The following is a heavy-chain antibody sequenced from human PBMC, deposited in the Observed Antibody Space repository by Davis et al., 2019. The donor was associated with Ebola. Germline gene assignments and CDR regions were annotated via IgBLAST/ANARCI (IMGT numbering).Heavy chain of an antibody. J-gene: IGHJ6*02. CDR2: IYYSGST. CDR3: AKERTTVTKGRGMDV. D-gene: IGHD4-17*01. V-gene: IGHV4-59*01. CDR1: GGSISSYY. Sequence: MPSETLSLTCTVSGGSISSYYWSWIRQPPGKGLEWIGYIYYSGSTKKNPSPKSRVTMSIDTSKNQFSLKLTSVTAADTAVYYCAKERTTVTKGRGMDVWGQGTTVTVSS.